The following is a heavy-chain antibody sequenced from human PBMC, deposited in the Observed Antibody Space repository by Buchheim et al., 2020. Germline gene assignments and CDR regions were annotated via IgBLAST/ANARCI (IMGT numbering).Heavy chain of an antibody. D-gene: IGHD6-6*01. CDR1: GFTFSSYG. V-gene: IGHV3-30*18. CDR3: AKDMDRGIAAPLDY. J-gene: IGHJ4*02. CDR2: ISYDGSNK. Sequence: QVQLVESGGGVVQPGRSLRLSCAASGFTFSSYGMHWVRQAPGKGLEWVAVISYDGSNKYYGDSVKGRFTISIDNSKNTLYLQMNSLRGEDTAVYFCAKDMDRGIAAPLDYWGQGTL.